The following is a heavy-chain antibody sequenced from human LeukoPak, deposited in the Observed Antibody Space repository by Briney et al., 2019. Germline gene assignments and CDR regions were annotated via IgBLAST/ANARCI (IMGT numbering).Heavy chain of an antibody. D-gene: IGHD6-19*01. CDR3: ARDLVAGYYYYYYMDV. V-gene: IGHV3-30*03. CDR1: GFTFSSYW. J-gene: IGHJ6*03. CDR2: ISYDGSNK. Sequence: GGSLRLSCAASGFTFSSYWMSWVRQAPGKGLEWVAVISYDGSNKYYADSVKGRFTISRDNSKNTLYLQMNSLRAEDTAVYYCARDLVAGYYYYYYMDVWGKGTTVTVSS.